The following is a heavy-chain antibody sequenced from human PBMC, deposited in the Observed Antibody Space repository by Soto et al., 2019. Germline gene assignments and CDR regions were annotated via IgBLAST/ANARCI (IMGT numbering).Heavy chain of an antibody. CDR1: GYTCTSYG. Sequence: QVQLVQSGAEVKKPGASVKVSCKASGYTCTSYGISWVRQAPGQGLEWMGWISVYDGDTNYAQNFQGRVTMTTDTVTSTAYMEMRTLRSDDTAVYYCARDQVAKWAPGSAMVNYYYGMDAWGQGTTVTVSS. CDR3: ARDQVAKWAPGSAMVNYYYGMDA. V-gene: IGHV1-18*04. D-gene: IGHD5-18*01. CDR2: ISVYDGDT. J-gene: IGHJ6*02.